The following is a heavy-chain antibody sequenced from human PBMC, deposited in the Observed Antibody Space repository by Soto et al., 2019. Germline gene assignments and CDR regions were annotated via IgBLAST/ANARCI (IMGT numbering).Heavy chain of an antibody. CDR1: GFTFSSYA. Sequence: PGGSLRLSCAASGFTFSSYAMSGVRQAPGKGLEWVSAISGSGGSTYYADSVKGRFTISRDNSKNTLYLQMNSLRAEDTAVYYCAKGEDIVVAYGMDVWGQGTTVTVSS. V-gene: IGHV3-23*01. CDR3: AKGEDIVVAYGMDV. J-gene: IGHJ6*02. D-gene: IGHD2-2*01. CDR2: ISGSGGST.